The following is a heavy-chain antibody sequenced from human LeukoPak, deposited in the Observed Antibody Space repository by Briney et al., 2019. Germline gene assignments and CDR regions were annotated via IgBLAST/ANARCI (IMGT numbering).Heavy chain of an antibody. V-gene: IGHV3-48*04. J-gene: IGHJ4*02. CDR3: SKNPWGSSSSNNY. CDR2: ISSSGSTI. D-gene: IGHD6-6*01. Sequence: GGSLRLSCAASGFRFSYAWMNGVRQAPGKGLEWVSYISSSGSTIYYADSVKGRFTISRDNAKNSLYLQMNSLRAEDTAVYYCSKNPWGSSSSNNYWGQGTLVTVSS. CDR1: GFRFSYAW.